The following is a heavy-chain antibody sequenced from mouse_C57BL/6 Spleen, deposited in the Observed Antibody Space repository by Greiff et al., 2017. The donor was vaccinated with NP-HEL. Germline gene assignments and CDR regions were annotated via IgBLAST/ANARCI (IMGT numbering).Heavy chain of an antibody. Sequence: EVQLQQSGPELVKPGASVKISCKASGYTFTDYYMNWVKQSHGKSLEWIGDINPNNGGTSYNQKFKGKATLTVDKSSSTAYMELRSLTSEDSAVYYGARTLITTGAWFAYWGQGTLVTVSA. V-gene: IGHV1-26*01. CDR2: INPNNGGT. CDR1: GYTFTDYY. D-gene: IGHD1-1*01. J-gene: IGHJ3*01. CDR3: ARTLITTGAWFAY.